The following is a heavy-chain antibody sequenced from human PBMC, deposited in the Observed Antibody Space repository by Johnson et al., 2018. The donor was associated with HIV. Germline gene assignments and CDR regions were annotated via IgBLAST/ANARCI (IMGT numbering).Heavy chain of an antibody. CDR1: GFTLSRYD. V-gene: IGHV3-13*01. J-gene: IGHJ3*02. Sequence: EVQLVESGGGLVQPGGSLRLSCAASGFTLSRYDMHWVRQATGKGLEWVSAIGTACDTYFPGSVKGRFTISRENAKNSLYLQMNSLRAGDTAVYYCARDGGFVGAFDIWGQGTMVTVSS. CDR3: ARDGGFVGAFDI. D-gene: IGHD3-16*01. CDR2: IGTACDT.